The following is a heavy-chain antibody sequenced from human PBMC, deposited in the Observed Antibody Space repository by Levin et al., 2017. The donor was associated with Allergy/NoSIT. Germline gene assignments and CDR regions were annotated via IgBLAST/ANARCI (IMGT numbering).Heavy chain of an antibody. V-gene: IGHV3-9*01. CDR3: AKAYLLEWLLTPCFDY. D-gene: IGHD3-3*01. Sequence: SGGSLRLSCAASGFTFDDYAMHWVRQAPGKGLEWVSGISWNSGSIGYADSVKGRFTISRDNAKNSLYLQMNSLRAEDTALYYCAKAYLLEWLLTPCFDYWGQGTLVTVSS. CDR2: ISWNSGSI. J-gene: IGHJ4*02. CDR1: GFTFDDYA.